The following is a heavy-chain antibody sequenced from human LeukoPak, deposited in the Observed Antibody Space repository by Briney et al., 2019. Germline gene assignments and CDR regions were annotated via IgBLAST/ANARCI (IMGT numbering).Heavy chain of an antibody. D-gene: IGHD3-22*01. CDR3: ARDIYYDSSGYYGSVY. CDR1: GFTFSDYY. CDR2: ISSSSSTI. J-gene: IGHJ4*02. V-gene: IGHV3-11*04. Sequence: PGGSLRLSCAASGFTFSDYYMSWIRQAPGKGLEWVSYISSSSSTIYYADSVKGRFTISRDNAKNSLYLQMNSLRAEDTAVYYCARDIYYDSSGYYGSVYWGQGTLVTVSS.